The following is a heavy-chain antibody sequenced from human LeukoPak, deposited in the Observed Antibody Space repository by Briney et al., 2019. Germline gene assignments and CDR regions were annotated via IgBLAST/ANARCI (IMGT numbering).Heavy chain of an antibody. CDR3: AKNLWFGELLLGGAFDM. D-gene: IGHD3-10*01. CDR1: GFTFSNYA. V-gene: IGHV3-23*01. Sequence: GGSLRLSCAASGFTFSNYAMSWVRQAPGMGLECVSTISGSGGSTYYADSVKGRFTPSRDNSTNTMYLQMNTLRAEDTAVYYCAKNLWFGELLLGGAFDMWGQGTMVTVSS. J-gene: IGHJ3*02. CDR2: ISGSGGST.